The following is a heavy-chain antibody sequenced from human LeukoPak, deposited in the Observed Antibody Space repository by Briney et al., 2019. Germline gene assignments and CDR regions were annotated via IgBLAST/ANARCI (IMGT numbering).Heavy chain of an antibody. J-gene: IGHJ4*02. CDR2: IRYDGSNK. D-gene: IGHD6-6*01. CDR3: AKVGSSAFDY. Sequence: GESPKLSCVASGFALSSCNMHWVRQAPGKGREWVAFIRYDGSNKYYADSVKGRFTISRDNSKNTLYLQMNSLRAEDTAVYYCAKVGSSAFDYWGQGTLVTVSS. V-gene: IGHV3-30*02. CDR1: GFALSSCN.